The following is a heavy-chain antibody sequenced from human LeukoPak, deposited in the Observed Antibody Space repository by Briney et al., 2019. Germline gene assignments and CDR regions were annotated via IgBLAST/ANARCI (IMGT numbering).Heavy chain of an antibody. CDR3: ASVDDLDAFAM. Sequence: GRSLRLSCAASGFTFTNYPMHWVRQAPGKGLEWVAVLWSDGIKTDYADPVKGRFTISRDNSKNTLYLEMSSLRAEDTAVYYCASVDDLDAFAMWGQGTMVIVFS. CDR2: LWSDGIKT. J-gene: IGHJ3*02. D-gene: IGHD5-12*01. CDR1: GFTFTNYP. V-gene: IGHV3-33*01.